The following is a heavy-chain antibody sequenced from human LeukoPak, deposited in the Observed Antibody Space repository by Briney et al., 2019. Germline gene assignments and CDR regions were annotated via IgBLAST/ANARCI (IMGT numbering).Heavy chain of an antibody. V-gene: IGHV1-2*02. CDR2: INPNSGGT. D-gene: IGHD3-3*01. J-gene: IGHJ5*02. CDR3: ARGRDATYYDFWSGRTIWGDWFDP. Sequence: ASVKVSCKASGYTFTSYDINWVRQAPGQGLEWMGWINPNSGGTNYAQKFQGRVTMTRDTSISTAYMELSRLRSDDTAVYYCARGRDATYYDFWSGRTIWGDWFDPWGQGTLVTVSS. CDR1: GYTFTSYD.